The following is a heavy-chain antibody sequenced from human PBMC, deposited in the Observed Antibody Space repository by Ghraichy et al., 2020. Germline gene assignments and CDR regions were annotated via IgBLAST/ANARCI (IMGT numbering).Heavy chain of an antibody. J-gene: IGHJ4*02. V-gene: IGHV4-39*02. D-gene: IGHD1-14*01. CDR3: ATHRHHRLDY. Sequence: TLSLTCNVSSGSISDSDYFWAWIRQPPGKGLEWIATIHRSGSTMYNPSLKSRVTMSVDSSRNTFSLRMTPVTATDTAFYFCATHRHHRLDYWGQGTLVLVSS. CDR1: SGSISDSDYF. CDR2: IHRSGST.